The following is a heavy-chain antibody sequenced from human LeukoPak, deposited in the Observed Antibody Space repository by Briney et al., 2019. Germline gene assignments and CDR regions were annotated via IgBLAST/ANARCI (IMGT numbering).Heavy chain of an antibody. V-gene: IGHV3-74*01. D-gene: IGHD1-26*01. CDR1: GFTFNNYW. CDR2: INTDGSGT. CDR3: ARDQGSRDTGTYGAFDI. Sequence: PGGSLRLSCAASGFTFNNYWIHWVRQAPGKGLVWVARINTDGSGTNYADSVKGRFTISRDNAKNTLYLHMNSLTAEDTAEYYCARDQGSRDTGTYGAFDIWGRGTKVTVSS. J-gene: IGHJ3*02.